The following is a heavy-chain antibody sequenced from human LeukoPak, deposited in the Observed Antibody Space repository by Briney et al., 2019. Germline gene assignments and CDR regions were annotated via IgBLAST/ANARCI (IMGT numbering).Heavy chain of an antibody. Sequence: GGSLRLSCAASGFTFSSYAMHWVRQAPGKGLEWVAVISYDGSNKYYADSVKGRFTISRDKSKNTLYLRMNSLRAEDTAVYYCARAPRVVVAATDHDAFDIWGQGTMVTVSS. CDR3: ARAPRVVVAATDHDAFDI. CDR1: GFTFSSYA. V-gene: IGHV3-30-3*01. J-gene: IGHJ3*02. D-gene: IGHD2-15*01. CDR2: ISYDGSNK.